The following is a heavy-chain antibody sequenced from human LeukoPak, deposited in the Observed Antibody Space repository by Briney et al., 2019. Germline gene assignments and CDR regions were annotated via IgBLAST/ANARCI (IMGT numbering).Heavy chain of an antibody. Sequence: PAGSLRLSCAASGFTVSTNCMTWVRQAPGKGLEWLSTIYSGGTTYYAESVMGRFTISRHNSRNTLYLQMNSLRAEDTAVYYCARVDTVMAYYFDLWGQGTLVTVSS. J-gene: IGHJ4*02. CDR3: ARVDTVMAYYFDL. D-gene: IGHD5-18*01. CDR2: IYSGGTT. V-gene: IGHV3-53*04. CDR1: GFTVSTNC.